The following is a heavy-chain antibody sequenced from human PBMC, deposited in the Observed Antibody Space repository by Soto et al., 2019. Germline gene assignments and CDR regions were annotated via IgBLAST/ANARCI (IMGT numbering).Heavy chain of an antibody. J-gene: IGHJ4*02. V-gene: IGHV4-4*02. Sequence: QVQLQESGPGLVKPSGTLSLTCAVSGDSVSSPYYWCWVRQPPGKGLEWIGEVFHTGTTSYNPSLRSRVTRSMDKSNNQFSLDLSYVTAADTAVYYCARSAGWYAVHSWGPGTLVIVSS. D-gene: IGHD6-19*01. CDR2: VFHTGTT. CDR3: ARSAGWYAVHS. CDR1: GDSVSSPYY.